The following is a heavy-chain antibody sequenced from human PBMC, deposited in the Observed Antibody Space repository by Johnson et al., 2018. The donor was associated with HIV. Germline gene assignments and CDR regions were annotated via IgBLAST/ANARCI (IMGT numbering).Heavy chain of an antibody. Sequence: VQLVESGGGLVKPGGSLRLSCKASGFTFSDYFMSWIRQAPGKGLECISYISSSGSSIYYTASLKGRFTISRDNAKNSLYLQMNSLKAEDTGVYYCARDSTPWGGEHVGYAFDLWGRGTLVTISS. V-gene: IGHV3-11*04. CDR3: ARDSTPWGGEHVGYAFDL. CDR2: ISSSGSSI. CDR1: GFTFSDYF. D-gene: IGHD4-17*01. J-gene: IGHJ3*01.